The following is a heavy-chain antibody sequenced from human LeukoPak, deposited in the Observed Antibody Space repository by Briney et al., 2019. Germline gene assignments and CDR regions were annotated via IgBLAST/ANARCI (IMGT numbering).Heavy chain of an antibody. CDR1: GFTFSSYA. D-gene: IGHD4-17*01. J-gene: IGHJ4*02. CDR3: AKSTTVTDLGDY. Sequence: GGSMRLSCAASGFTFSSYAMSWVRQAPGKGLEWVSAISGSGGSTYYADSVKGRFTISRDNSKNTLYLQMNSLRAEDTAVYYCAKSTTVTDLGDYWGQGTLVTVSS. CDR2: ISGSGGST. V-gene: IGHV3-23*01.